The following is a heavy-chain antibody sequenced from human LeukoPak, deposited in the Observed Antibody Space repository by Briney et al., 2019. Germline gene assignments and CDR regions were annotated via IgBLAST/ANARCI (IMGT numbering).Heavy chain of an antibody. Sequence: GESLKISCKGSGYSFTSYWIGWVRQMPGKGLEWMGIIYPGDSDTRYSPSFQGQVTISADKSISTAYLQWGSLKASDTAMYYCARSDGKAVAGPDYWGQGTLVTVSS. D-gene: IGHD6-19*01. J-gene: IGHJ4*02. V-gene: IGHV5-51*01. CDR1: GYSFTSYW. CDR2: IYPGDSDT. CDR3: ARSDGKAVAGPDY.